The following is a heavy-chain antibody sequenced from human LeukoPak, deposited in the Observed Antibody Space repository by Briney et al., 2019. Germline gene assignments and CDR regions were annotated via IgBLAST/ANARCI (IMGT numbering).Heavy chain of an antibody. Sequence: ASVKVPCKASGYTFTSYYMHWVRQAPGQGLEWMGIINPSGGSTSYAQKFQGRVTMTGDTSTSTVYMELSSLRSEDTAVYYCARSLRMDNWFDPWGQGTLVTVSS. CDR1: GYTFTSYY. CDR2: INPSGGST. D-gene: IGHD2-2*03. J-gene: IGHJ5*02. V-gene: IGHV1-46*01. CDR3: ARSLRMDNWFDP.